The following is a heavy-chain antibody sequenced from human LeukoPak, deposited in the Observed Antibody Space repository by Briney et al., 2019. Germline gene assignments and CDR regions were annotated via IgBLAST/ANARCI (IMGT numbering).Heavy chain of an antibody. CDR1: GFTFSSYW. D-gene: IGHD2-21*01. V-gene: IGHV3-7*03. CDR2: IKQDGNEK. Sequence: PGGSLRLSCAASGFTFSSYWMSWVRQAPGKGLEWVANIKQDGNEKHYVDSVKGRFTISRDNVKNSLYLQMNSVRAEDTAFYYCARDKGGGEGSKFDSWGQGTLVTVSS. CDR3: ARDKGGGEGSKFDS. J-gene: IGHJ4*02.